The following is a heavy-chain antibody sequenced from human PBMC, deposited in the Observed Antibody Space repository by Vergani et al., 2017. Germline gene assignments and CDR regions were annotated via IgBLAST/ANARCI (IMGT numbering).Heavy chain of an antibody. CDR2: ISYDGINK. J-gene: IGHJ4*02. CDR1: GFTFSSYA. V-gene: IGHV3-30-3*01. Sequence: QVKLEESGGGVVQPGRSLRLSCAASGFTFSSYAMHWVRQAPGKGLEWVAVISYDGINKYYADSVKGRFTISRNNSKNTLYLQMNSLIAEDTAVYYCARGASGDYVSSFDYWGQGTLVTVSS. CDR3: ARGASGDYVSSFDY. D-gene: IGHD4-17*01.